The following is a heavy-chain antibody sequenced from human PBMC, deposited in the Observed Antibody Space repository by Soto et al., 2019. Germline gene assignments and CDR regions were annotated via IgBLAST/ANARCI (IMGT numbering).Heavy chain of an antibody. Sequence: PGGSLRLSCAASGFTFSSYSMNWVRQAPGKGLEWVSSISSSSSYIYYADSVKGRFTISRDNAKNSLYLQMNSLRAEDTAVYYCARACSGGSCPDYWGQGTLVTVSS. CDR1: GFTFSSYS. CDR3: ARACSGGSCPDY. J-gene: IGHJ4*02. V-gene: IGHV3-21*01. D-gene: IGHD2-15*01. CDR2: ISSSSSYI.